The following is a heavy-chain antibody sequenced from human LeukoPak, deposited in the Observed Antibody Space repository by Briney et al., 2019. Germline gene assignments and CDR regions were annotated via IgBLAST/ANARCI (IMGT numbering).Heavy chain of an antibody. J-gene: IGHJ4*02. CDR1: GDSFSEGGHY. Sequence: SETLSLTCSVSGDSFSEGGHYWRWLLQLPGKGLEWIGYMYYSGATYYNPSLQTRLTMSVDTSKNLFSLNLTSVTAGDTAVYFCARAGLLYHQKFFDYWGQGILVTVSS. V-gene: IGHV4-31*03. CDR3: ARAGLLYHQKFFDY. CDR2: MYYSGAT. D-gene: IGHD2-2*02.